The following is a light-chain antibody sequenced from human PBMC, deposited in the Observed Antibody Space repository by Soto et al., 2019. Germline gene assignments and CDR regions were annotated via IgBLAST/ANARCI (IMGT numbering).Light chain of an antibody. CDR2: AAS. Sequence: DIQMTHSPSSLSASVVYIVTITFRASQSISSYLNWYQQKPGKAPKLLIYAASSLQSGVPSRFSGSGSGTDFTLTISSLQPEDVATYYCQKYNSAPWKFGQGTKVDIK. CDR3: QKYNSAPWK. V-gene: IGKV1-39*01. CDR1: QSISSY. J-gene: IGKJ1*01.